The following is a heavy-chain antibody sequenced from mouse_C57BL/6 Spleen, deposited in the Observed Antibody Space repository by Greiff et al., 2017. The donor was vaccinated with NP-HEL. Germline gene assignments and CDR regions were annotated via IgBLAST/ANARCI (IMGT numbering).Heavy chain of an antibody. J-gene: IGHJ4*01. D-gene: IGHD2-12*01. CDR2: IDPEDGET. Sequence: EVMLVESGAELVKPGASVKLSCTASGFNIKDYYMHWVKQRTEQGLEWIGRIDPEDGETKYAPTFQGKATITADTSSNTAYLQLSSLTSEDTAVYYCARSDYSYAMDYWGQGTSVTVSS. V-gene: IGHV14-2*01. CDR3: ARSDYSYAMDY. CDR1: GFNIKDYY.